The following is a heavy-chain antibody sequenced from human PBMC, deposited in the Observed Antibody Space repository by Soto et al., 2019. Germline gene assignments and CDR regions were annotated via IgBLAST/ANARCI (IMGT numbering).Heavy chain of an antibody. J-gene: IGHJ5*02. CDR2: IYYSGST. CDR1: GGSISSYY. Sequence: SETLSLTCTVSGGSISSYYWSWIRQPPGKGLEWIGYIYYSGSTNYNPSLKSRVTISVDTSKNQFSLKLSSVTAADTAVYYCARLLVQLELTGLHWFDPWGQGTLVTVSS. D-gene: IGHD1-1*01. CDR3: ARLLVQLELTGLHWFDP. V-gene: IGHV4-59*08.